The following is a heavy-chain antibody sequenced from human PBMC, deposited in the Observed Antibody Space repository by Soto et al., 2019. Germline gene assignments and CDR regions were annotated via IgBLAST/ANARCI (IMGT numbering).Heavy chain of an antibody. CDR2: IWYDGSSK. J-gene: IGHJ4*02. Sequence: GGSLRLSCAASGFTFSSYGMHWVRQAPGKGLEWVAVIWYDGSSKYYADSVKGRFTISRDNSKNTLYLQTNSLRVEDTAVYYCAKGDTSDPFEYWGQGSLVTVSS. D-gene: IGHD2-2*01. CDR3: AKGDTSDPFEY. CDR1: GFTFSSYG. V-gene: IGHV3-33*06.